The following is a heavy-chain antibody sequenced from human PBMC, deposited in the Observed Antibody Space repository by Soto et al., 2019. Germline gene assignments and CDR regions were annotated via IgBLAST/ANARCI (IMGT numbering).Heavy chain of an antibody. D-gene: IGHD3-9*01. J-gene: IGHJ4*02. Sequence: GGSLRLSCXASGFTFSSYAMSWVRQAPGKGLEWVSAISGDGSSTYFADSGKGRFTISRDNSKNTLYLQMNSLRAEDTAVYYCAKDWEFDWPNYYFDYWGRGPLVAVS. V-gene: IGHV3-23*01. CDR3: AKDWEFDWPNYYFDY. CDR1: GFTFSSYA. CDR2: ISGDGSST.